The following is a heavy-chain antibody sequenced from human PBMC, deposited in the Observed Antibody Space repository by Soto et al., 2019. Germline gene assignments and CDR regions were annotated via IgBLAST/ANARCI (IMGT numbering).Heavy chain of an antibody. J-gene: IGHJ3*02. Sequence: SETLSLTCTVSGGSISSYYWSWIRQPPGKGLEWIGYIYYSGSTNYNPSLKSRVTISVDTSKNQFSLKLSSGSAADTAVYYCARGRREYYYDSSGYYSPPGAFDIWGQVTMVTVSS. CDR1: GGSISSYY. D-gene: IGHD3-22*01. CDR3: ARGRREYYYDSSGYYSPPGAFDI. V-gene: IGHV4-59*01. CDR2: IYYSGST.